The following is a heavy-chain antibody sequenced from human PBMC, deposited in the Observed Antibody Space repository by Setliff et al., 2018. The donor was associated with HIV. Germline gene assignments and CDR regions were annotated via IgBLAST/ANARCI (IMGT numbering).Heavy chain of an antibody. D-gene: IGHD3-10*01. CDR2: IYVNGNT. V-gene: IGHV4-4*07. CDR1: GGSTDSYY. J-gene: IGHJ4*02. Sequence: SETLSLTCTVSGGSTDSYYWSWIRQPAGKGLEYIGRIYVNGNTDYNPSLKSRVSISLNKSKNQFSLKLTSVTAADAAVYYCARETGSGSYYDYWGQGTLVTVSS. CDR3: ARETGSGSYYDY.